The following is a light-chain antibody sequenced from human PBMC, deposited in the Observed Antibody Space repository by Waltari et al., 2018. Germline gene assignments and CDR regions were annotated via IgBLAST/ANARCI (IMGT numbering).Light chain of an antibody. Sequence: QSALTQPRSVSGSPGQSVTISCTGTSSDVGGYNYVSWYQQHPGKAPKLMIYEVSKRPSGVPDRCAGSKSGNTASLSISGLQAEDEADYYCCSNAGSYEVFGGGTKLTVL. CDR2: EVS. J-gene: IGLJ2*01. V-gene: IGLV2-11*01. CDR1: SSDVGGYNY. CDR3: CSNAGSYEV.